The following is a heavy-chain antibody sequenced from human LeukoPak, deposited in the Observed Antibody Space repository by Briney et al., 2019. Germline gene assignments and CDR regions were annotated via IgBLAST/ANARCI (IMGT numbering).Heavy chain of an antibody. V-gene: IGHV4-34*01. CDR2: INHSGST. Sequence: SETLSLTCAVYGGSFSGYYWSWIRQPPGKGLEWIGEINHSGSTNYNPSLKSRVTISVDTSKNQFSLKLSSVTAADTAVYYCATAGYGDYLWVNWFDPWGQGTLVTVSS. D-gene: IGHD4-17*01. CDR1: GGSFSGYY. CDR3: ATAGYGDYLWVNWFDP. J-gene: IGHJ5*02.